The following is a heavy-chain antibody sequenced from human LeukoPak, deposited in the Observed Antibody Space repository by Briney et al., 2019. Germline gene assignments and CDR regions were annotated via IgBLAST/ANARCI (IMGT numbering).Heavy chain of an antibody. V-gene: IGHV4-59*01. CDR3: ARSGFDWYRDAFDI. J-gene: IGHJ3*02. CDR1: GGSISSYY. D-gene: IGHD3-9*01. Sequence: SETLSLTCTVSGGSISSYYWSWIRQPPGKGLEWIGYIYYSGSTNYNPSLKSRVTISADTSKNQFSLKLSSVTAADTAVYYCARSGFDWYRDAFDIWGQGTMVTVSS. CDR2: IYYSGST.